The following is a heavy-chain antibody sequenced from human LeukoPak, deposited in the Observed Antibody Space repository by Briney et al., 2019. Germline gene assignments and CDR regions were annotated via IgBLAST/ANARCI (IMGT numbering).Heavy chain of an antibody. D-gene: IGHD1-26*01. CDR3: AKDTLVGATTGAFDI. CDR2: ISWNSGSI. J-gene: IGHJ3*02. CDR1: GFTFDDYA. Sequence: GMSLRLSCAASGFTFDDYAMHWVRQAPGKGLEWVSGISWNSGSIGYADSVKGRFTISRDNAKNSLYLQMNSLRAEDMALYYCAKDTLVGATTGAFDIWGQGTMVTVSS. V-gene: IGHV3-9*03.